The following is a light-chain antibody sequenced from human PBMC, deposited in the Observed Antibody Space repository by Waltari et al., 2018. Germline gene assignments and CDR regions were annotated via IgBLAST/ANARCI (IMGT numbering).Light chain of an antibody. CDR3: KQYNSYSLLT. CDR1: QSISKW. J-gene: IGKJ4*01. V-gene: IGKV1-5*03. CDR2: KAS. Sequence: DIQLTQFPSTLSASVGDRFTITCRARQSISKWLAWYQQKPGKAPKRLIYKASTLESGVPSRFSGSGAGTEFTLTISSMQPDDFATYYCKQYNSYSLLTFGGGTKVEIK.